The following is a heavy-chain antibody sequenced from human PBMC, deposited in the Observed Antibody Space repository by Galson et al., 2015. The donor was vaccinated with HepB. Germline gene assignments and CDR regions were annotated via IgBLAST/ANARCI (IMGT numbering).Heavy chain of an antibody. CDR1: GVTFSNNA. V-gene: IGHV3-23*01. D-gene: IGHD3-3*01. Sequence: SLRLSCAVSGVTFSNNAMSWVRQAPGKGLEWVSGISGSGGFTYIAASVKGRFIISRDNSKSMLYLQTNSLRAEDTAVYYCAKDVYDQYYFDYWGQGTLVSVSS. CDR3: AKDVYDQYYFDY. CDR2: ISGSGGFT. J-gene: IGHJ4*02.